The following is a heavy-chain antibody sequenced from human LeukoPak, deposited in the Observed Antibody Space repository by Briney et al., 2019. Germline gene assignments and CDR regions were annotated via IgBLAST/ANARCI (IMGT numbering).Heavy chain of an antibody. V-gene: IGHV3-15*01. D-gene: IGHD3-10*01. J-gene: IGHJ4*02. CDR1: GFTFSNAW. Sequence: PGGSLRLSCAASGFTFSNAWMSWVRQAPGKGLEWVGRIKSKTDGGTTDYAAPVKGRFTISRDDSKNTLHLQMNSLKTEDTAVYYCTTLYGSGSYYKYYYFDYWGQGTLVTVSS. CDR3: TTLYGSGSYYKYYYFDY. CDR2: IKSKTDGGTT.